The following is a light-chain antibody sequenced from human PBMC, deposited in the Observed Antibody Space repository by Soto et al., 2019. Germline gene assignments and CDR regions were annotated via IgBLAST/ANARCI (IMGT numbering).Light chain of an antibody. CDR2: DAS. CDR1: QDISNY. V-gene: IGKV1-33*01. J-gene: IGKJ4*01. CDR3: QQYDNLPLT. Sequence: DLQMTQSPSSLSASVGDRVTITCQASQDISNYLNWYQQKPGKAPKLLIYDASNLETGVPSRFIGSGSGTDFTLTISSLQPEDIATYYCQQYDNLPLTFGGGTKVEIK.